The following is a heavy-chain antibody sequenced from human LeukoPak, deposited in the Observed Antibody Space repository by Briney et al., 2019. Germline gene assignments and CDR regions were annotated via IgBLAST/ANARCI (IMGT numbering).Heavy chain of an antibody. CDR3: ARAYWADDAFDI. CDR1: GGSISSSSYY. CDR2: IYYSGST. V-gene: IGHV4-39*07. Sequence: SETLSLTCTVSGGSISSSSYYWGWIRQPPGKGLEWIGSIYYSGSTYYNPSLKSRVTISVDTSKNQFSLKLSSVTAADTAVYYCARAYWADDAFDIWGQGTMVTVSS. J-gene: IGHJ3*02. D-gene: IGHD2-8*02.